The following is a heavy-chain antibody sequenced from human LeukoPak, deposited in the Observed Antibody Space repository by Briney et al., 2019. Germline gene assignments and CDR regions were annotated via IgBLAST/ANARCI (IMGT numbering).Heavy chain of an antibody. CDR2: MSAYTGNT. CDR3: ARVRYDFWSGYDLFDY. J-gene: IGHJ4*02. V-gene: IGHV1-18*01. D-gene: IGHD3-3*01. CDR1: GYTFTSYG. Sequence: ASVKVSCKASGYTFTSYGISWVRHAPGQGLEWMGYMSAYTGNTNYAQKVQGRVTMNTDTATSTAYMELRSLRSDDTAVDYCARVRYDFWSGYDLFDYWGQGTLVTVSS.